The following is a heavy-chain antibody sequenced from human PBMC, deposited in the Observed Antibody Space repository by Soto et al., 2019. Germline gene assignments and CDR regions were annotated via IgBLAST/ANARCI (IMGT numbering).Heavy chain of an antibody. V-gene: IGHV2-70*04. J-gene: IGHJ3*02. CDR3: ARTRGRREGYTDTDACDI. CDR1: GFSLSTSGMR. CDR2: IDWDDDK. D-gene: IGHD5-12*01. Sequence: SGPTLVNPTQTLTLTCTFSGFSLSTSGMRVSWIRQPPGKALEWLARIDWDDDKFYSTSLKTRLTISKDTSKNQVVLTMTNMDPVDTATYYCARTRGRREGYTDTDACDIWGQGTMVTVSS.